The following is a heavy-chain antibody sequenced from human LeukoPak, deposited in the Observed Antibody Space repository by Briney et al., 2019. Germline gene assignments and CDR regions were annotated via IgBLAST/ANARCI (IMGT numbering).Heavy chain of an antibody. D-gene: IGHD6-13*01. Sequence: GGSLRLSCAASGFTFSSYSMNWFRQAPGKGLEWVSSISSSSGNIYYTDSVKGRFTSSRDTAKNSLYLQMNSLRAEDTAVYYCARGEAAAGTGAFDIWGQGTMVTVSS. J-gene: IGHJ3*02. CDR1: GFTFSSYS. V-gene: IGHV3-21*01. CDR2: ISSSSGNI. CDR3: ARGEAAAGTGAFDI.